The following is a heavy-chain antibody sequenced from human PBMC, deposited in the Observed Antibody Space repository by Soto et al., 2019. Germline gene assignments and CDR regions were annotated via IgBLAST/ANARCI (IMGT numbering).Heavy chain of an antibody. CDR1: GGSISSGGYY. V-gene: IGHV4-61*08. J-gene: IGHJ4*02. D-gene: IGHD3-10*01. Sequence: SETLSLTCTVSGGSISSGGYYWSWIRQHPGKGLEWIGYIYYSGSTNYNPSLKSRVTISVDTSKNQFSLKLSSVTAADTAVYYCARGGSAPGHYWGQGTLVTVSS. CDR3: ARGGSAPGHY. CDR2: IYYSGST.